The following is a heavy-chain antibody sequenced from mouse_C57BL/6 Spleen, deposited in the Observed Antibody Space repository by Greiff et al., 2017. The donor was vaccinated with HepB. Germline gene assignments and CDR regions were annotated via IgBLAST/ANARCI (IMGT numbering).Heavy chain of an antibody. CDR2: IYPGDGDT. V-gene: IGHV1-82*01. CDR3: ARSYDYDGGYYYAMDY. J-gene: IGHJ4*01. Sequence: VKLQESGPELVKPGASVKISCKASGYAFSSSWMNWVKQRPGKGLEWIGRIYPGDGDTNYNGKFKGKATLTADKSSSTAYMQLSSLTSEDSAVYFCARSYDYDGGYYYAMDYWGQGTSVTVSS. CDR1: GYAFSSSW. D-gene: IGHD2-4*01.